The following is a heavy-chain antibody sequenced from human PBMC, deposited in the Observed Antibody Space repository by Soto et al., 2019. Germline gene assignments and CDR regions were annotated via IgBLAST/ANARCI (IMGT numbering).Heavy chain of an antibody. CDR2: ISAYNGNT. Sequence: QVQLVQSGAEVKKPGASVKVSCKASGYTFTSYGISWVRQAPGQGLEWMGWISAYNGNTNYAQKLQGRVTMTTDTSPSTAYMELRSLRSDDTAVYYCARVYYYGSGSYYLPHGWFDPWGQGTLVTVSS. V-gene: IGHV1-18*01. CDR1: GYTFTSYG. CDR3: ARVYYYGSGSYYLPHGWFDP. D-gene: IGHD3-10*01. J-gene: IGHJ5*02.